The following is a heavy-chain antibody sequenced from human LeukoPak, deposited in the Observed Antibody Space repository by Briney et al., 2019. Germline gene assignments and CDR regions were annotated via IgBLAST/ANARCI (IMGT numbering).Heavy chain of an antibody. CDR1: GGTFSSYA. Sequence: SVKVSCKASGGTFSSYAISWVRQAPGQGLEWMRGIIPIFGTANYAQKFQGRVTITADESTSTAYMELSSLRSEDTAVYYCARDKLETVSFRWFDPWGRGTLVTVSS. CDR2: IIPIFGTA. CDR3: ARDKLETVSFRWFDP. V-gene: IGHV1-69*13. D-gene: IGHD4-11*01. J-gene: IGHJ5*02.